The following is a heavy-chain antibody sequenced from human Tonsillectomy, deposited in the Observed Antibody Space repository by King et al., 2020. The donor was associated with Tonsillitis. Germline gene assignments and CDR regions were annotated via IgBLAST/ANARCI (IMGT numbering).Heavy chain of an antibody. Sequence: EVQLVESGGGLVQPGRSLRLSCVASGFTFDDYAIHWVRQAPGKGLEWVSSISWNSNNIGYADSVKGRFTISRDNAKNSLFLQMNSLRAEDTAFYYCAKDRTAVAGTNYFDYWGQGILVTVSS. V-gene: IGHV3-9*01. CDR2: ISWNSNNI. D-gene: IGHD6-19*01. CDR3: AKDRTAVAGTNYFDY. CDR1: GFTFDDYA. J-gene: IGHJ4*02.